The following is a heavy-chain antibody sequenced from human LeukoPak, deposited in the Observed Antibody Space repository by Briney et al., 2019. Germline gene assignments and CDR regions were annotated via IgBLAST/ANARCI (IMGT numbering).Heavy chain of an antibody. CDR3: ARVLYDYVWGSYRYSPNYYYYMDV. D-gene: IGHD3-16*02. CDR2: ISAYNGNT. J-gene: IGHJ6*03. Sequence: ASVKVSCKASGYTFTSYGISWVRQAPGQGLEWMGWISAYNGNTNYAQKLQGRVTMTTDTSTSTAYMELRSLRSDDTAVYYCARVLYDYVWGSYRYSPNYYYYMDVWGKGTTVTVSS. CDR1: GYTFTSYG. V-gene: IGHV1-18*01.